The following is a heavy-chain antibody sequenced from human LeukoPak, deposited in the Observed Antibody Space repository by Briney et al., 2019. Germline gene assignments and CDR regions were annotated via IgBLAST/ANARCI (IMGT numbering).Heavy chain of an antibody. CDR2: IKRDGSET. CDR3: ATDDFYDSSDFAGY. Sequence: GGSLRLSCASSGFTLSSYWMSWVRQAPGQGLEWVANIKRDGSETYYVDSVRGRFTISRDNTKNSLDLQMNSLRAEDTAVYYCATDDFYDSSDFAGYWGQGTLVTVSS. D-gene: IGHD3-22*01. V-gene: IGHV3-7*05. J-gene: IGHJ4*02. CDR1: GFTLSSYW.